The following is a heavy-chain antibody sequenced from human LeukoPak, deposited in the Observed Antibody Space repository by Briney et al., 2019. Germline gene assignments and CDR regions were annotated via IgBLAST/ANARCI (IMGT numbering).Heavy chain of an antibody. Sequence: ASVKVSCKASGYTFTSYYMHWVRQAPGQGLEWMGIINPSGGSTSYAQKFQGRVTMTRDMSTSTVYMELSSLRSEDTAVYYCGRDSAMVRGVITITGPDYWGQGTLVTVSS. J-gene: IGHJ4*02. V-gene: IGHV1-46*01. CDR2: INPSGGST. D-gene: IGHD3-10*01. CDR1: GYTFTSYY. CDR3: GRDSAMVRGVITITGPDY.